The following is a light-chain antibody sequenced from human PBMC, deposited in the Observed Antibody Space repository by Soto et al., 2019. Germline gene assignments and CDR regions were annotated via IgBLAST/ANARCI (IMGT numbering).Light chain of an antibody. CDR2: GNS. V-gene: IGLV1-40*01. J-gene: IGLJ2*01. CDR3: QSYDSSLTVV. CDR1: SSNIGAGYD. Sequence: QSALTQPPSVSGAPGQRVTISCTGSSSNIGAGYDVHWYQQLPGTAPKLLIYGNSNRPSGVPDRFSGSKSGTSASLAITGLQAEDEADYYCQSYDSSLTVVVGEGTKLTV.